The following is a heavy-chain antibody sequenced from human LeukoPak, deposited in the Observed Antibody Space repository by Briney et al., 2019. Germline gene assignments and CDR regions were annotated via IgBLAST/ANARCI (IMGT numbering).Heavy chain of an antibody. CDR1: GDSVSSIYW. D-gene: IGHD5-18*01. CDR3: ARCSTAMVPGSAFDI. CDR2: ICHSGST. V-gene: IGHV4-4*02. J-gene: IGHJ3*02. Sequence: SSGTLSLTCTVSGDSVSSIYWWIWVRQPPGKGLEWIGEICHSGSTNYNPSLKSRVTISVDTSKNQFSLRLSSVTAADTAVYYCARCSTAMVPGSAFDIWGQGTMVTVSS.